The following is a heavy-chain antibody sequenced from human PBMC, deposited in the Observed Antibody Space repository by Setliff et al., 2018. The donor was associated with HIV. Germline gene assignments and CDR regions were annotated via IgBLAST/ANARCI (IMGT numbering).Heavy chain of an antibody. CDR3: VAGRAYPYWYFDL. V-gene: IGHV2-5*01. J-gene: IGHJ2*01. CDR1: CLSVDTNGVG. CDR2: VYWNDNK. Sequence: ESGPTLVNPTQTLTLTCTVSCLSVDTNGVGVGWIRQSPEKALEWLALVYWNDNKLFGPSLRNRVTITKDTSKNEVVLRITNLGPEDKATYYCVAGRAYPYWYFDLWGRGTLVTVSS.